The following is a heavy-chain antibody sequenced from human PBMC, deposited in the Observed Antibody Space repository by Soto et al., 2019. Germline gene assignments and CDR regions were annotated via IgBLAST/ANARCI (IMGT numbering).Heavy chain of an antibody. CDR2: ISAYNGNT. D-gene: IGHD5-12*01. Sequence: QVHLVQSGAEVKKPGASVKVSCKASGYTFNNYGISWVRQAPGQGPEWMGWISAYNGNTNYEQKFQGRMTMTTDTSTSTAYVELRSLRSDDTAVYYCARNHAGGYSGLFDPWGQGTLVTVSS. V-gene: IGHV1-18*01. CDR1: GYTFNNYG. J-gene: IGHJ5*02. CDR3: ARNHAGGYSGLFDP.